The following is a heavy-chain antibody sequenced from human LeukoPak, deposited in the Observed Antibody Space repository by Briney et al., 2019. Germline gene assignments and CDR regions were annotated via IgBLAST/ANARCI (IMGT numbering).Heavy chain of an antibody. J-gene: IGHJ5*02. V-gene: IGHV5-51*01. CDR1: GYSFSTYW. D-gene: IGHD2-21*01. Sequence: GESLKISCKGSGYSFSTYWIGWVCQVPGKGLEWMGIIYPGDSDTRYSPSFQGQVTIPADKSISTAYLQWSSLKASDTAMYYCARQGSISGRRNWFDPWGQGTLVTVSS. CDR3: ARQGSISGRRNWFDP. CDR2: IYPGDSDT.